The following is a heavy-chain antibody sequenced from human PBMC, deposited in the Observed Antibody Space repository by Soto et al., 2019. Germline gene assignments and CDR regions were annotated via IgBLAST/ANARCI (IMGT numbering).Heavy chain of an antibody. V-gene: IGHV3-66*01. D-gene: IGHD1-26*01. CDR2: IDTGAST. CDR3: ARDRISSHRSGY. Sequence: GGSLRLSCAASGFTVSSSYMTWVRQAPGKGLEWVSLIDTGASTYYADSVKGRFIISRDDSKNTLYLQMNSLRAEDTAVYYCARDRISSHRSGYWGQGTLVTVSS. CDR1: GFTVSSSY. J-gene: IGHJ4*02.